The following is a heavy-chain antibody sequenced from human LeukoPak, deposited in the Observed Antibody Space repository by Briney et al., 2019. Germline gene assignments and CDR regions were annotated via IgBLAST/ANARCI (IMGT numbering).Heavy chain of an antibody. D-gene: IGHD3-10*01. CDR1: GGSISSYY. CDR2: IYYSGST. J-gene: IGHJ5*02. CDR3: ASVVVRGLRFDP. Sequence: SETLSLTCTVSGGSISSYYWSWIRQPPGKGLEWIGYIYYSGSTNYNPSLKSRVTISVDTSKNQFYLKLSSVTAADTAVYYCASVVVRGLRFDPWGQGTLVTVSS. V-gene: IGHV4-59*01.